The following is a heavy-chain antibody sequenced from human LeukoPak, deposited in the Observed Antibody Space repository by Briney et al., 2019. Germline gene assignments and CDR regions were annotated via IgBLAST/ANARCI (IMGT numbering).Heavy chain of an antibody. CDR2: IRSYSSYI. CDR1: GFTFYTYN. Sequence: KPGGSLRLSCAASGFTFYTYNFNWVRQAPGKGLEWVASIRSYSSYIHYADSVKGRFTISRDNAKNTLSLQMNSLRAEDTAVYYCATGRSGYGYWGQGTLVTVSS. V-gene: IGHV3-21*01. CDR3: ATGRSGYGY. J-gene: IGHJ4*02. D-gene: IGHD3-3*01.